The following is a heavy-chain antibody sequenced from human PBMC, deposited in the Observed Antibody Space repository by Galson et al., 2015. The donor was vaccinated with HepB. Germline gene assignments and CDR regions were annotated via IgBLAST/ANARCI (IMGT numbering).Heavy chain of an antibody. CDR2: INSDGSDT. D-gene: IGHD3-10*01. V-gene: IGHV3-74*01. CDR3: TRVVFHDAFDI. J-gene: IGHJ3*02. CDR1: GFTFSVYW. Sequence: SLRLSCAASGFTFSVYWMNWVRQAPGKGLVWVSHINSDGSDTVYADSVKGRFTISRDNAKNTLFLQMNSLRAEDTAVYYCTRVVFHDAFDIWGQGTMVTVSS.